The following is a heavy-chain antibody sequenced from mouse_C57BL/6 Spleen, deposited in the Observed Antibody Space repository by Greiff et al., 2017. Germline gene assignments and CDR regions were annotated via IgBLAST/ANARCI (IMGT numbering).Heavy chain of an antibody. CDR1: GYTFTNYW. V-gene: IGHV1-63*01. Sequence: QVQLKESGAELVRPGTSVKMSCKASGYTFTNYWIGWAKQRPGHGLEWIGDIYPGGGYTNYNEKFKGKATLTADKSSSTAYMQFSSLTSEDSAIYYCARSFITTVVATEWYFDVWGTGTTVTVSS. CDR2: IYPGGGYT. D-gene: IGHD1-1*01. J-gene: IGHJ1*03. CDR3: ARSFITTVVATEWYFDV.